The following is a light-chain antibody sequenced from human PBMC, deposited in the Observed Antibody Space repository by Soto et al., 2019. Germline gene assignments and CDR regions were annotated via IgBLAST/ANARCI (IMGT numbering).Light chain of an antibody. V-gene: IGLV2-14*01. CDR2: DVS. Sequence: SSPTQPASLSWSPGQSITISCTGTSREFGGYNYVSWYQQHPGKAPKLMIYDVSNRPSGVSNRFSGSKSGNTASLTISGLQAEDEADYYCSSYTSSSTNYVFGTGTKVTVL. CDR1: SREFGGYNY. J-gene: IGLJ1*01. CDR3: SSYTSSSTNYV.